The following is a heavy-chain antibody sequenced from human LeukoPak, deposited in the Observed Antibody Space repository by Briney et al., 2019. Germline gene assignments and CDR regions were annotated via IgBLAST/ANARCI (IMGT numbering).Heavy chain of an antibody. CDR1: GYTFTSYA. V-gene: IGHV1-3*01. J-gene: IGHJ5*02. CDR3: ARSTKLPWFGEFSWWFDP. D-gene: IGHD3-10*01. CDR2: INAGNGNT. Sequence: ASVKVSCKASGYTFTSYAMHWVRQAPGQRLEWMGWINAGNGNTKYSQKFQGRVTITRDTSASTAYMELSSLRSEDTAVYYCARSTKLPWFGEFSWWFDPWGQGTLVTVSS.